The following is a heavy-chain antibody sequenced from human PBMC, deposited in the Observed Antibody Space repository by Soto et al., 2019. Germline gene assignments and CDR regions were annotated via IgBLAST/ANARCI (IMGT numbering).Heavy chain of an antibody. V-gene: IGHV3-13*01. D-gene: IGHD3-9*01. Sequence: EVQLVESGGGLVQPGGSLRLSCAASGFTHSSYDIHWVRQATGEGLAWVSGIGSGGDTHYADSVKGRFIISREDGKNSLYLQMNNLRVGDTAVYYCTRKTPPTGMEVWGQGATVTVSS. CDR2: IGSGGDT. CDR1: GFTHSSYD. CDR3: TRKTPPTGMEV. J-gene: IGHJ6*02.